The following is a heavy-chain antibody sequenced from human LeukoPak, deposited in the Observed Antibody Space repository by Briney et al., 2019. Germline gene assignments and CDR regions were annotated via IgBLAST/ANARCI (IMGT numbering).Heavy chain of an antibody. D-gene: IGHD1-26*01. J-gene: IGHJ4*02. CDR3: ARFSGSYYRSYYFDY. CDR2: ISTSSIYI. Sequence: GGSLRLSCAASGFTFSRYTMNWVRQAPGKGLEWVSSISTSSIYIYYADSVKGRFTISRDNAKNSLYLQMNSLRAEDTAVYYCARFSGSYYRSYYFDYWGQGTLVTVSS. CDR1: GFTFSRYT. V-gene: IGHV3-21*01.